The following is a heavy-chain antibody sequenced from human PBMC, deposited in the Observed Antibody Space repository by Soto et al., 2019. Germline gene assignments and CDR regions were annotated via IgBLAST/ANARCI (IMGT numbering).Heavy chain of an antibody. V-gene: IGHV1-2*02. Sequence: ASVKVSCKSSGYTFTGYYMHWVRQAPGQGLEWMGWINPNSGGTNYAQKFQGRVTMTRDTSISTAYMELSRLRSDDTAVYYCARVHNWDYYYDYGMDVWGQGTTVPVSS. CDR3: ARVHNWDYYYDYGMDV. CDR1: GYTFTGYY. CDR2: INPNSGGT. D-gene: IGHD1-20*01. J-gene: IGHJ6*02.